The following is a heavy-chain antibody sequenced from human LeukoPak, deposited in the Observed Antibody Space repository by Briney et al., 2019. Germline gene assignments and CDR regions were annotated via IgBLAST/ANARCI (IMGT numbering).Heavy chain of an antibody. CDR2: IYASGST. CDR3: ARDFYGDDGHHPFDY. CDR1: GGSIGNYY. V-gene: IGHV4-4*07. J-gene: IGHJ4*02. Sequence: SETLSLTCSVSGGSIGNYYWNWLRQPTGKGLEWIGRIYASGSTNYNPSLKSRVTISMDKSKNHFSLNLKSVTAADTAFYYCARDFYGDDGHHPFDYWGQGIQVTVSS. D-gene: IGHD2/OR15-2a*01.